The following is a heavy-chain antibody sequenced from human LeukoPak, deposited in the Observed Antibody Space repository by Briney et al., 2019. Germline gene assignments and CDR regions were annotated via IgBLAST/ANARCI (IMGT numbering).Heavy chain of an antibody. J-gene: IGHJ6*02. D-gene: IGHD1-14*01. Sequence: ASVKVSCKASGYTFTGYYIHWVRQAPGQELEWMGWINPNSGGTDYAQKFQGWVTITRDTSISTAYMDLSRLKSDDTAIYYCARDSTTSSGMDVWGQGTTVTVSS. V-gene: IGHV1-2*04. CDR1: GYTFTGYY. CDR2: INPNSGGT. CDR3: ARDSTTSSGMDV.